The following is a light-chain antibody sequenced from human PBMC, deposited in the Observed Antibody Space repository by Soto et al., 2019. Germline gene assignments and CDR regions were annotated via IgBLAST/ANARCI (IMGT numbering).Light chain of an antibody. Sequence: DIQMTQSPSSLSASVGDRVTITCRASQSIVTYLNWYLQKPGKAPKLLIYAASNLQSGVPSRFSGSGSGTDFTLTISSLQPEDFATYFCQQSYSTPPWTFGQGTKVDNQ. CDR1: QSIVTY. CDR3: QQSYSTPPWT. CDR2: AAS. J-gene: IGKJ1*01. V-gene: IGKV1-39*01.